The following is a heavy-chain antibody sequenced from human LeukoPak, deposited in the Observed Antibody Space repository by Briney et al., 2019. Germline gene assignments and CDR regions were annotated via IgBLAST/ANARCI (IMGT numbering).Heavy chain of an antibody. CDR3: AESYDFWSGYYIR. CDR1: GYTFTSYY. D-gene: IGHD3-3*01. V-gene: IGHV1-46*01. Sequence: ASVKVSCKASGYTFTSYYMHWVRQAPGQGLEWMGIINPSGGSTSYAQKFQGRVTMTRDTSTSTVYIELGSLRSEDTAVYYCAESYDFWSGYYIRWGQGTTVTVSS. J-gene: IGHJ6*02. CDR2: INPSGGST.